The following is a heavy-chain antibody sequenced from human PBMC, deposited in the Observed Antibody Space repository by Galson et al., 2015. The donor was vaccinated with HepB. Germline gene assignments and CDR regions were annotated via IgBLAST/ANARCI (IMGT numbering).Heavy chain of an antibody. J-gene: IGHJ1*01. CDR3: AKDRIVTIFGVAPFRH. D-gene: IGHD3-3*01. V-gene: IGHV3-23*01. CDR1: GFTFSNYG. CDR2: ISGNGRKT. Sequence: SLRLSCAASGFTFSNYGMSWVRQAPGKGLEWVSGISGNGRKTKYSDSVNGRFIISGDNTNSSLHLQMNNLRADDTAVYYCAKDRIVTIFGVAPFRHWGQGILVTVSS.